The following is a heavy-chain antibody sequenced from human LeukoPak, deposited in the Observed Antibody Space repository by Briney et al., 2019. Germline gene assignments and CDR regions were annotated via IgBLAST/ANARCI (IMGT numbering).Heavy chain of an antibody. V-gene: IGHV4-59*12. Sequence: SETLSLTCTVSGGSISSYYWSWIRQPPGRGLEWIGYIYYSGSTYYNPSLQSRVTISVDTSENQFSLKLSSVTAADTAVYYCVRCHGSGTTPLNWGQGTLVTVSS. CDR3: VRCHGSGTTPLN. J-gene: IGHJ4*02. CDR2: IYYSGST. CDR1: GGSISSYY. D-gene: IGHD3-10*01.